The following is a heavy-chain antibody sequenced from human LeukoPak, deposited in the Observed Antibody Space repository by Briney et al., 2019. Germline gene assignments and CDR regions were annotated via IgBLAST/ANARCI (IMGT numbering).Heavy chain of an antibody. D-gene: IGHD3-3*01. CDR2: ISGSGGST. J-gene: IGHJ5*02. CDR3: AKDTRAPAYYDFWSGYLSWFDP. V-gene: IGHV3-23*01. CDR1: GFTFSSYA. Sequence: GGSLRLSCAASGFTFSSYAMSWVRQAPGKGLEWVSAISGSGGSTYYADSVKGRFTISRDNSKNTLYLQMNSLRAEDTAVYYCAKDTRAPAYYDFWSGYLSWFDPWGQGTLVTVSS.